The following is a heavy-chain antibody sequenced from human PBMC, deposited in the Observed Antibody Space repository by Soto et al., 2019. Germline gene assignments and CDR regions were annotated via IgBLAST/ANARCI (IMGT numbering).Heavy chain of an antibody. D-gene: IGHD4-17*01. Sequence: ASVKLSCKASGYSFTSYGISWVRQAPGQGLEWMGWISAYNGNTNYAQKLQGRVTMTTDTSTSTAYMELRSLRSDDTAVYYCAREADYGDYDDYWGQGTLVTVSS. CDR1: GYSFTSYG. V-gene: IGHV1-18*01. CDR2: ISAYNGNT. J-gene: IGHJ4*02. CDR3: AREADYGDYDDY.